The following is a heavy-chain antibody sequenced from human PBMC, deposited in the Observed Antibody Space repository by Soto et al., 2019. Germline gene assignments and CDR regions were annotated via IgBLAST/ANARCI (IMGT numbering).Heavy chain of an antibody. CDR1: GGSISSYY. CDR3: ARHASGNYDILRRWYFDL. Sequence: QVQLQASGPGLVKPSETLSLTCTVSGGSISSYYWSWIRQPPGKGLELLGYIYYSGSTNYNPSLKIRVTISVDTSKHQFSLELSSVTAADTAVYYCARHASGNYDILRRWYFDLWGRGTLVTVSS. CDR2: IYYSGST. D-gene: IGHD3-9*01. V-gene: IGHV4-59*08. J-gene: IGHJ2*01.